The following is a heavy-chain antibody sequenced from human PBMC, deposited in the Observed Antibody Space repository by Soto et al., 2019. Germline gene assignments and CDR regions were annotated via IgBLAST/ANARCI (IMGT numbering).Heavy chain of an antibody. J-gene: IGHJ6*02. V-gene: IGHV3-21*01. CDR1: GFIFSTYR. Sequence: EVQLVESGGGLVKPGGSLRLSCAASGFIFSTYRMNWVRQAPGKGLEWVSSIDTGTTHISYADSVKGRFTISRDDAEKSLYLQMNSLRAEDTAVYYCARQGVEYYQYGMEVWGQGTTVTVSS. CDR3: ARQGVEYYQYGMEV. CDR2: IDTGTTHI. D-gene: IGHD3-10*01.